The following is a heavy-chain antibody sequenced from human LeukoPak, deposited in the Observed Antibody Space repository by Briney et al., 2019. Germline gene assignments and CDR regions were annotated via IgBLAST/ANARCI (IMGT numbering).Heavy chain of an antibody. J-gene: IGHJ4*02. V-gene: IGHV4-38-2*02. D-gene: IGHD6-6*01. Sequence: SETLSLTCTVSGYSISSGYYWGWIRRPPGKGLEWIGSIYHSGSTYYNPSLKSRVTISVDTSKNQVSLKLSAVTAADTAVYYCARRVYSSSSPFDYWGQGTLVTVSS. CDR1: GYSISSGYY. CDR3: ARRVYSSSSPFDY. CDR2: IYHSGST.